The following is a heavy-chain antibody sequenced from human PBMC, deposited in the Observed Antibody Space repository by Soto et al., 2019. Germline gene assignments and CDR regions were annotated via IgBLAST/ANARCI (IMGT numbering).Heavy chain of an antibody. CDR2: SRDKVHSHTT. V-gene: IGHV3-72*01. CDR1: GFTFSDHY. Sequence: EVQLAESGGGLVQPGGSLRLSCAASGFTFSDHYMDWVRQAPGKGLEWVGRSRDKVHSHTTEYAASVKGRFTISRGDSENSLYLQMNSLKIEVTAVYYCARGVVSTGYFDYWGQGTLVTVSS. CDR3: ARGVVSTGYFDY. D-gene: IGHD5-12*01. J-gene: IGHJ4*02.